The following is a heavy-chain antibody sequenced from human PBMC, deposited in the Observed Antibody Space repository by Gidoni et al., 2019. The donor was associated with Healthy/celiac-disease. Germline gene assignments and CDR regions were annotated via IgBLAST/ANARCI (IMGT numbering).Heavy chain of an antibody. CDR3: ATLVEMATMGFDY. CDR1: GGSISSSSSY. Sequence: QLQLQASGPGLVKPSETLSLTCTVSGGSISSSSSYWGWIRQPPGKGLEWIGSIDYSGSTYYNPSLKSRVTRSVDTSKTQFSLKLSSVTAADTAVYYCATLVEMATMGFDYWGQGTLVTVSS. J-gene: IGHJ4*02. D-gene: IGHD5-12*01. CDR2: IDYSGST. V-gene: IGHV4-39*01.